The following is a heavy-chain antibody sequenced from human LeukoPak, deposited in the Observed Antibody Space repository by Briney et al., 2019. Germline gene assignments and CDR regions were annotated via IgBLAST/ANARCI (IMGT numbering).Heavy chain of an antibody. CDR3: AREPSGQTGVLFDY. V-gene: IGHV3-7*01. Sequence: GGSLRLSCAASGFTFSNYWMSWARQAPGKGLEWVANIKQDGSEKYYVDSVKGRFTISRDNAKNSLYLQMNSLRAEDTAVYYCAREPSGQTGVLFDYWGQGTLVTVSS. CDR2: IKQDGSEK. J-gene: IGHJ4*02. CDR1: GFTFSNYW. D-gene: IGHD7-27*01.